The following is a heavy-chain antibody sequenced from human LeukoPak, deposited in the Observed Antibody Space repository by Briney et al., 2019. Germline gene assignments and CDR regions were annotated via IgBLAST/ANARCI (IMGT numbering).Heavy chain of an antibody. CDR1: GFTFSSYW. D-gene: IGHD2-2*01. Sequence: GGSLRLSCAASGFTFSSYWISWVRQAPRKGLEWVANIKQDGGEMWYVDSVKGRFTISRDNAKNSVDLQMNSLRAEDTAVYYCTRMAWRSRPFDYWGQGILVIVSS. CDR2: IKQDGGEM. CDR3: TRMAWRSRPFDY. J-gene: IGHJ4*02. V-gene: IGHV3-7*01.